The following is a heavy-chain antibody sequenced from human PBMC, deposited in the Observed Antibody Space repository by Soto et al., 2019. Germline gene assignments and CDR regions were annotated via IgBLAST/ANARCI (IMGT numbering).Heavy chain of an antibody. CDR1: GFTFSSYG. V-gene: IGHV3-33*01. Sequence: QVQLVESGGGVVQPGRSLRLSCAASGFTFSSYGMHWVRQAPGKGLEWVAVIWYDGSNKYYADSVKGRFTISRDNSKNTLYLQMNSLRAEDTAVYYCARGPDSSGWELYFDYWGQGTLVTVSS. D-gene: IGHD6-19*01. J-gene: IGHJ4*02. CDR2: IWYDGSNK. CDR3: ARGPDSSGWELYFDY.